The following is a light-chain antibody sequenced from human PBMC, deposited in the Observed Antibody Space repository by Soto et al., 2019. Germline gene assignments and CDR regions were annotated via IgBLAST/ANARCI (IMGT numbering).Light chain of an antibody. CDR1: NIGSKS. Sequence: SYELTQPPSVSVAPGQTATITCGGNNIGSKSVHWYQQKPGQAPVLVIYYDSDRPSGIPERFSGSNSGNTATLTISRVEAGDQADYYCQVWDSLSDHVIFGGGTQLTVL. CDR2: YDS. V-gene: IGLV3-21*04. J-gene: IGLJ2*01. CDR3: QVWDSLSDHVI.